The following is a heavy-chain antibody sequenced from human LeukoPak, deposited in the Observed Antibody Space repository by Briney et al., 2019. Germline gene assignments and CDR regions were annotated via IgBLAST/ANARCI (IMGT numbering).Heavy chain of an antibody. CDR2: INPNSGGT. Sequence: VASVKVSCKASGYTFTGYYMHWVRQAPGQGLEWMGWINPNSGGTNYAQKFQGRVTMTRDTSISTAYMELSRLRSDDTAVYYCARVPPRDGYKFDYWGQGTLVTVSS. CDR1: GYTFTGYY. J-gene: IGHJ4*02. V-gene: IGHV1-2*02. D-gene: IGHD5-24*01. CDR3: ARVPPRDGYKFDY.